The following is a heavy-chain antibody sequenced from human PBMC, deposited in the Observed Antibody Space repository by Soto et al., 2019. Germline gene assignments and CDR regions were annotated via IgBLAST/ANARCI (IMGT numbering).Heavy chain of an antibody. V-gene: IGHV3-30-3*01. CDR2: ISYDGSNK. J-gene: IGHJ4*02. D-gene: IGHD1-26*01. CDR1: GFTFSSYA. CDR3: ATPFLGATTTSDYFDY. Sequence: QVQLVESGGGVVQPGRSLRLSCAASGFTFSSYAMHWVRQAPGKGLEWVAVISYDGSNKYYADSVKGRFTISRDNSKNTLYLQMNSLRAEDTAVYYCATPFLGATTTSDYFDYWGQGTLVTVSS.